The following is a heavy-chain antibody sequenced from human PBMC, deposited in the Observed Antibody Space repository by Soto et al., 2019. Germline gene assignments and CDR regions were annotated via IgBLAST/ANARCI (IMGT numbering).Heavy chain of an antibody. CDR2: ISGKNGNT. J-gene: IGHJ6*02. Sequence: QVQLVQSGVEVKKPGASVKVSCKASGYTFISHGISWVRQAPGQGLEWMGWISGKNGNTNYAQKLQGRVTLTTDTSTSTAYMELRSLRSADTAVYYWARVSSSIVVVPDYGMDVWGQGTTVTVSS. CDR1: GYTFISHG. CDR3: ARVSSSIVVVPDYGMDV. D-gene: IGHD2-15*01. V-gene: IGHV1-18*04.